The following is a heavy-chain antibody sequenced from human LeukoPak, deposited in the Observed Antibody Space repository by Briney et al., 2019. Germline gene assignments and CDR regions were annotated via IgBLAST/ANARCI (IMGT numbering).Heavy chain of an antibody. J-gene: IGHJ4*02. V-gene: IGHV3-74*01. CDR1: GFTFSSYW. CDR3: ARVKAAAGKGIDY. Sequence: GGSLRLSCAASGFTFSSYWMHWVRQAPGKGLVWVSRINSDGSSTSYADSVKGRFTISRDNAKNTLYLQMNSLRAEDTAVYYCARVKAAAGKGIDYWGQGTLVTVSS. CDR2: INSDGSST. D-gene: IGHD6-13*01.